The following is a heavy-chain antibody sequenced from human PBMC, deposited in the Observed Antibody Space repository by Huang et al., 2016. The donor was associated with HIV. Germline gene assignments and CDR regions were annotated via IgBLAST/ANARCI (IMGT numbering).Heavy chain of an antibody. Sequence: QVQLQESGPGLVKPSETLSLTCTVSGGSISTYYWSWIRQSAGKGLEWSGRLYTSGNTNYNPNLVSGVTMSVDTTEVECSLRRTSGTAADTAGYYCARESEFCGSTNCHHYYYGLDVWGQGTTVTVSS. D-gene: IGHD2-2*01. J-gene: IGHJ6*02. CDR2: LYTSGNT. CDR1: GGSISTYY. CDR3: ARESEFCGSTNCHHYYYGLDV. V-gene: IGHV4-4*07.